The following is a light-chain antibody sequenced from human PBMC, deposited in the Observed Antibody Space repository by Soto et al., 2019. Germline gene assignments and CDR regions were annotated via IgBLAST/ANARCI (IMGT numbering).Light chain of an antibody. CDR1: RSDIGGYNY. CDR3: SSYTDDRSYV. J-gene: IGLJ1*01. Sequence: QSGLAQPASGSGSPGQSITISGIGTRSDIGGYNYVSWHQQPPGKAPKLMIYDAYERPVGVSNRFSGSKSGNTASLTISGLQNEAEAAYYCSSYTDDRSYVFGSGTQVTVL. V-gene: IGLV2-14*03. CDR2: DAY.